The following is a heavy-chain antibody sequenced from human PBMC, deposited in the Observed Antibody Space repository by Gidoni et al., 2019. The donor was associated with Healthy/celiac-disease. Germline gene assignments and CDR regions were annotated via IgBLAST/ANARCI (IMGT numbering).Heavy chain of an antibody. D-gene: IGHD2-21*02. CDR2: ISDGGGTA. Sequence: EVQLVESGGGLVQPVGSLRHSCAASGFTFNSYVMSWVRQAPGKGLELLSGISDGGGTAYYADSVKGRCTISRDKSKNTLYLQVSSLRAEDTAVYYCVKNADTAISYSMDVWGQGTTVTVSS. J-gene: IGHJ6*02. CDR1: GFTFNSYV. V-gene: IGHV3-23*04. CDR3: VKNADTAISYSMDV.